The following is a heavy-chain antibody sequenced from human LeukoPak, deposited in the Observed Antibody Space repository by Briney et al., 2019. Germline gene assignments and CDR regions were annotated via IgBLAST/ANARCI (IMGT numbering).Heavy chain of an antibody. J-gene: IGHJ4*02. V-gene: IGHV1-18*01. CDR1: GSTFTSYG. Sequence: GSVKVSCKASGSTFTSYGISWVRQAPGQGLEWMGWISAYNGNTNYAQKLQGRVTMTTDTSTSTAYMELRSLRSDDTAVYYCARDPSPMITFGGVIVPTADYWGQGTLVTVSS. CDR2: ISAYNGNT. CDR3: ARDPSPMITFGGVIVPTADY. D-gene: IGHD3-16*02.